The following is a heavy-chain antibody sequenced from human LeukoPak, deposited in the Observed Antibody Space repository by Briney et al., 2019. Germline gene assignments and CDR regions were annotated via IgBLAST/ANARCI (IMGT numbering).Heavy chain of an antibody. D-gene: IGHD3-22*01. CDR2: ISGNSRTI. CDR3: ARRYYSDSSGYLY. CDR1: GFTFSDYY. V-gene: IGHV3-11*04. J-gene: IGHJ4*02. Sequence: PGGSLRLSCAASGFTFSDYYMSWIRQAPGRGLEWVSYISGNSRTIYYADSVKGRFTISRDNAKNSLCLQMNSLRAEDTAVYYCARRYYSDSSGYLYWGQGTLVTVSS.